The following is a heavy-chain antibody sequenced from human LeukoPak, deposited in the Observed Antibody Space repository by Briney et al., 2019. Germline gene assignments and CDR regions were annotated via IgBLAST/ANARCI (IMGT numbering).Heavy chain of an antibody. V-gene: IGHV1-2*04. CDR1: GYTFTGYY. J-gene: IGHJ6*02. Sequence: GASVKVSCKTSGYTFTGYYMLWVRQAPGQGLEWMGRIVPNSGDTNYAQKFQGWVTMTRDTSISTAYMELSRLRSDDTAVYYCAREYSSSSSRYYYYYGMDVWGQGTTVTVSS. D-gene: IGHD6-6*01. CDR3: AREYSSSSSRYYYYYGMDV. CDR2: IVPNSGDT.